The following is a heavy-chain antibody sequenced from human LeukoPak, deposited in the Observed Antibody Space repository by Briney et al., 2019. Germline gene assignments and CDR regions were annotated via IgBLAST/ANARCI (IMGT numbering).Heavy chain of an antibody. J-gene: IGHJ4*02. D-gene: IGHD4-23*01. CDR3: ARDRGYSTFDY. V-gene: IGHV3-7*01. CDR2: IKEDGSEK. Sequence: GSLRLSCAASGFPFSSYWMSWVRQAPGKGLEWVANIKEDGSEKNYVDSVKGRFTISRENAKNSLYLQMNSLRAEDTAVYYCARDRGYSTFDYWGQGTLVTVSS. CDR1: GFPFSSYW.